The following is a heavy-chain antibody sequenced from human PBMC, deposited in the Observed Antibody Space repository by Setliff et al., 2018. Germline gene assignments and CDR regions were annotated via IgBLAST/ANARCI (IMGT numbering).Heavy chain of an antibody. J-gene: IGHJ6*03. V-gene: IGHV4-61*09. CDR2: IYIGGSA. CDR3: AREQWLDPPGYYYMDV. Sequence: PSETLSLTCTVSGGSISSSSYYWSWIRQPAGKGLEWIGHIYIGGSANYNPSLKSRVTMSIDTSKNQFSLKLNSVTAADMAVYYCAREQWLDPPGYYYMDVWAKGTTVTVS. CDR1: GGSISSSSYY. D-gene: IGHD6-19*01.